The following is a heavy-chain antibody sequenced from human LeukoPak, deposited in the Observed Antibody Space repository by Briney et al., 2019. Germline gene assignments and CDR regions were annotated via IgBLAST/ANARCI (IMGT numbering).Heavy chain of an antibody. Sequence: GGSLRLSCAASGFTFSGYEMNWVRQAPGKGLEWVSYISSRGKTTHYADSVKGRFTVSSDNAKYSLYLQMNSLRGDDTAVYYCARGTGAEGSGSSPFDSWGQGTLVTVSS. D-gene: IGHD3-10*01. J-gene: IGHJ4*02. CDR2: ISSRGKTT. CDR3: ARGTGAEGSGSSPFDS. V-gene: IGHV3-48*03. CDR1: GFTFSGYE.